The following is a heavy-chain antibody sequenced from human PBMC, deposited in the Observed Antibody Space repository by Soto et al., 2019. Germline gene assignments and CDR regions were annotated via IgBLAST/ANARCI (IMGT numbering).Heavy chain of an antibody. Sequence: GSLRLSCATSGFTFSSYSMNWVRQAPGMGLEWVSSISSSSRYIYYADSVRGRFTISRDNANNSLYLQINSLRAEDTAVYYCARDRLVAATSAPPYCYYGMDVWGQGTTVTVSS. V-gene: IGHV3-21*01. CDR2: ISSSSRYI. CDR1: GFTFSSYS. CDR3: ARDRLVAATSAPPYCYYGMDV. D-gene: IGHD2-15*01. J-gene: IGHJ6*02.